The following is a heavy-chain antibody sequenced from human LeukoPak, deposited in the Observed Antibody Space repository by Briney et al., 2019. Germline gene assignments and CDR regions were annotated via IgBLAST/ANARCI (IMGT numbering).Heavy chain of an antibody. Sequence: PGGSLRLSCAASGFTVSSNYMSWVRQAPGKGLEWVSVIYSGGSTYYADSVKGRFTISRDNSKNTLYPQMNSLRAEDTAVYYCARGLVAAAGGTDYWGQGTLVTVSS. V-gene: IGHV3-53*01. CDR2: IYSGGST. D-gene: IGHD6-25*01. CDR3: ARGLVAAAGGTDY. CDR1: GFTVSSNY. J-gene: IGHJ4*02.